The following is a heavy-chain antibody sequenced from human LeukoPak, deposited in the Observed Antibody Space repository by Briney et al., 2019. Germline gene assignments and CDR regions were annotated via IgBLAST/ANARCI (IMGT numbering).Heavy chain of an antibody. CDR3: ARGDYYYGMDV. CDR1: GGSLSRGGYC. CDR2: IYYSGST. J-gene: IGHJ6*02. V-gene: IGHV4-31*03. Sequence: SETLSLTCTLPGGSLSRGGYCWSWIRQHPGKGLEWLGYIYYSGSTYYNPCLKSRVTISVDTSKNQFSLKLSSVTAADTAVYYCARGDYYYGMDVWGQGTTVTVSS.